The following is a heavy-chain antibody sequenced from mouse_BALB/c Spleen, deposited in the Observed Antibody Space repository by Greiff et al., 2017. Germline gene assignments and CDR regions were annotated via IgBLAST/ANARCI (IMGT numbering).Heavy chain of an antibody. V-gene: IGHV1-54*01. CDR1: GYAFTNYL. CDR3: ARWYGNYEGFDY. CDR2: INPGSGGT. D-gene: IGHD2-10*02. J-gene: IGHJ2*01. Sequence: VQLQQSGAELVRPGTSVKVSCKASGYAFTNYLIEWVKQRPGQGLEWIGVINPGSGGTNYNEKFKGKATLTADKSSSTAYMQLSSLTSDDSAVYFCARWYGNYEGFDYWGQGTTLTVSS.